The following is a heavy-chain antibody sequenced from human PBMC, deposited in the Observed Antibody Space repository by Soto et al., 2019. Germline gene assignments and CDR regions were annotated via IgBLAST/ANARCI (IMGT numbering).Heavy chain of an antibody. Sequence: QVQLVQSGAEVKKPGASVKVSCKASGYTFTSYGISWVRQAPGQGLEWMGWISAYNGNTNYAQKLQGRVTMTTDTSASTAYMELRSLRSDDTAVYYCARDRITICVRGDAGGGMDVWGQGTTVTVSS. D-gene: IGHD3-3*01. J-gene: IGHJ6*02. CDR1: GYTFTSYG. CDR2: ISAYNGNT. CDR3: ARDRITICVRGDAGGGMDV. V-gene: IGHV1-18*01.